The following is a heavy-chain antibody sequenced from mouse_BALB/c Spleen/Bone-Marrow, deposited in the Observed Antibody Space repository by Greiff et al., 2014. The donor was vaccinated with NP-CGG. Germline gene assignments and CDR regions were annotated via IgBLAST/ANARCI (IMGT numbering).Heavy chain of an antibody. CDR1: GYTFTSSW. Sequence: VQLQQSGSVLVRPGAPVKLSCKASGYTFTSSWMHWAKQRPGQGLEWIGEIHPNSGNTNYNEKFKGKATLTVDTSSSTAYVDLSSLTSEDSAVYYCARSGSDYWGQGTTLTVSS. D-gene: IGHD4-1*01. CDR2: IHPNSGNT. J-gene: IGHJ2*01. CDR3: ARSGSDY. V-gene: IGHV1S130*01.